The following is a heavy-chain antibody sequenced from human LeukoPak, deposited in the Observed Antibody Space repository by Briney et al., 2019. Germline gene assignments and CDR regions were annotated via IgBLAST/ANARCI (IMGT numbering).Heavy chain of an antibody. V-gene: IGHV4-59*01. CDR2: IYYSGST. Sequence: SETLSLTCTVSGGSISSYYWSWIRQPPGKGLEWIGYIYYSGSTNYNPSLKSRVTKSVDTSKNQFSLKLSSVTAADTAVYYCARAPYSGSYPFDYWGQGTLVTVSS. CDR3: ARAPYSGSYPFDY. J-gene: IGHJ4*02. D-gene: IGHD1-26*01. CDR1: GGSISSYY.